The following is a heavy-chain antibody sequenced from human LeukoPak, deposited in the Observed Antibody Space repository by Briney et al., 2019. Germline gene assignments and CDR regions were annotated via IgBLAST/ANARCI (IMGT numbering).Heavy chain of an antibody. CDR1: GYIFTTFW. CDR2: IHPGDSDT. J-gene: IGHJ4*02. V-gene: IGHV5-51*01. D-gene: IGHD3-10*01. CDR3: ARSYPLMAFFDY. Sequence: GGALQISLKGSGYIFTTFWIGWVRQMPGKGREWMGIIHPGDSDTTYSPSFQGQITISVDKSISTAYLQWSSLQASDTAIYYCARSYPLMAFFDYWGQGTLVTVSS.